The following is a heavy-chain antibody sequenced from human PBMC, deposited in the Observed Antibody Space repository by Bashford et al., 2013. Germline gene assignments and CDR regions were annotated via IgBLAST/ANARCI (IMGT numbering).Heavy chain of an antibody. V-gene: IGHV1-2*02. CDR1: GYTFSDYY. Sequence: ASVKVSCKASGYTFSDYYLHWVRQAPGQGLEWMGWINPNSGDTKYPQEFQGRVTMTTDTSINTLYMELNGLTSDDTALYYCARDGPVVGVWNAFDVWGQGQWSPSPQ. CDR3: ARDGPVVGVWNAFDV. J-gene: IGHJ3*01. D-gene: IGHD1-26*01. CDR2: INPNSGDT.